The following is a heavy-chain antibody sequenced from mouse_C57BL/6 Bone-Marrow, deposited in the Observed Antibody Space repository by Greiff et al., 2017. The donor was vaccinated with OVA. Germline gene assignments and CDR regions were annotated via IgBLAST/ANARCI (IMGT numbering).Heavy chain of an antibody. CDR1: GFTFSDYY. D-gene: IGHD3-2*02. CDR2: INYDGSST. J-gene: IGHJ4*01. V-gene: IGHV5-16*01. Sequence: EVKVVESEGGLVQPGSSMKLSCTASGFTFSDYYMAWVRQVPEKGLEWVANINYDGSSTYYLDSLKSRFIISRDNAKNILYLQMSSLKSEDTATYYCARVDSSGLYAMDYWGQGTSVTVSS. CDR3: ARVDSSGLYAMDY.